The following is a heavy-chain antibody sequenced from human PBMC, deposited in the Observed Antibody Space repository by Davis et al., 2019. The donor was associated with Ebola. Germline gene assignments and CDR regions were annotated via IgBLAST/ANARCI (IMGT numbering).Heavy chain of an antibody. CDR1: GYSFTSYW. J-gene: IGHJ4*02. D-gene: IGHD6-13*01. V-gene: IGHV5-51*01. CDR2: IYPGDSDT. CDR3: VRNGGSWYRGYYFDY. Sequence: GESLKISCKGSGYSFTSYWIGWVRQMPGKGLEWMGIIYPGDSDTRYSPSFQGQVTISADKSISTAYLQWGSLKASDNGIYFCVRNGGSWYRGYYFDYWGQGTLVTVSS.